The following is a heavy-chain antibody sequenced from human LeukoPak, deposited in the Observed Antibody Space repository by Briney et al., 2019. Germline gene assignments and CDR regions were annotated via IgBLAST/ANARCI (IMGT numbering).Heavy chain of an antibody. CDR1: GFRFSDCD. CDR2: IGGKPKGYAT. CDR3: TTYSSGHH. Sequence: GGSLKLSCAASGFRFSDCDMHWVRQAPGKGLEWVGRIGGKPKGYATAYAASVKGRFTISREESKNTAYLQMNSLRPEDKAVYYCTTYSSGHHWGQETVDTVSS. J-gene: IGHJ5*02. D-gene: IGHD6-19*01. V-gene: IGHV3-73*01.